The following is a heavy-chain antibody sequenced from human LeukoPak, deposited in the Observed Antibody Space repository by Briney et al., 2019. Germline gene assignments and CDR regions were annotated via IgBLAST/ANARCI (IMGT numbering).Heavy chain of an antibody. V-gene: IGHV4-39*05. CDR1: GGSISSNSYY. Sequence: SETPSLTCTVSGGSISSNSYYWGWIRQPPGKGPEWIASLSYSGSTSYNPSLKSRVTISVDTSKNQFSLKLISVTAADTAVYYCARGGYYDSSGYLNWFDPWGQGTLVTVSS. CDR2: LSYSGST. J-gene: IGHJ5*02. D-gene: IGHD3-22*01. CDR3: ARGGYYDSSGYLNWFDP.